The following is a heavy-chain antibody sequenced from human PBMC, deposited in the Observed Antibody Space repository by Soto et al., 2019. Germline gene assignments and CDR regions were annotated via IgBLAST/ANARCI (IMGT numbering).Heavy chain of an antibody. Sequence: QVQLVESGGGVVQPGRSLRLSCAASGFTFSTYAMHWVRQAPGKGLEWVAVIWFDGSNKYYAASVKGRFTISRDNSKNTLYLQMNSLRAEDTAVYHCARGVQPLLWFGDPLKYWGQGTLVTVSS. V-gene: IGHV3-33*01. CDR1: GFTFSTYA. J-gene: IGHJ4*02. CDR3: ARGVQPLLWFGDPLKY. CDR2: IWFDGSNK. D-gene: IGHD3-10*01.